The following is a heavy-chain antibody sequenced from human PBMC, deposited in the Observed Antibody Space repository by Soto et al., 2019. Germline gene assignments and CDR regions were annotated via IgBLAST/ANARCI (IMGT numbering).Heavy chain of an antibody. V-gene: IGHV1-3*01. CDR3: ARAPVDTAMVPPFDY. CDR2: INAGNGNT. J-gene: IGHJ4*02. CDR1: GYTFTGYA. Sequence: GASVKVSCKASGYTFTGYAMHWVRQAPGQRLEWMGWINAGNGNTKYSQKFQGRVTITRDTSASTAYMELSSLRSEDTAVYYCARAPVDTAMVPPFDYWGQGTLVTVSS. D-gene: IGHD5-18*01.